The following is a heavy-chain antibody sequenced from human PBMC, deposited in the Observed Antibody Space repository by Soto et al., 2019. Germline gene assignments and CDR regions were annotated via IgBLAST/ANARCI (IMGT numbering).Heavy chain of an antibody. V-gene: IGHV3-66*01. J-gene: IGHJ6*03. CDR3: ARDRLTGTSYYYYYMDV. CDR1: GFTVSSHY. CDR2: IYSGGST. D-gene: IGHD1-7*01. Sequence: GGSLRLCCAASGFTVSSHYMSWVRQATGKGLEWVSVIYSGGSTYYADSVKGRFTISRDNSKNTLYLQMNSLRAEDTAVYYCARDRLTGTSYYYYYMDVWGKGTMLTVSS.